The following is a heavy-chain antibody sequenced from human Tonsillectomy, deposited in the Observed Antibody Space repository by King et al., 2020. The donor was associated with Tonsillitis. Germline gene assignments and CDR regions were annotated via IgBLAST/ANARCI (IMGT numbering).Heavy chain of an antibody. CDR1: GFTFDDYA. CDR2: ISWNSGSI. J-gene: IGHJ4*02. D-gene: IGHD3-16*02. Sequence: DVQLVESGGGLVQPGRSLRLSCAASGFTFDDYAMHWVRQAPGKGLEWVSGISWNSGSIGYADSVKGRFTISRDNAKNSLYLQMNSLRAEDTALYYCAKGGGLDYVWGSYREWPANYFDYWGQGTLVTVSS. CDR3: AKGGGLDYVWGSYREWPANYFDY. V-gene: IGHV3-9*01.